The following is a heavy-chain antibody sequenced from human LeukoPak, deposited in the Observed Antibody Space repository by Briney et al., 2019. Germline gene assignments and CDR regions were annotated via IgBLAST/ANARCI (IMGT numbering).Heavy chain of an antibody. J-gene: IGHJ4*02. CDR2: MTPNTETR. Sequence: ASVRVSCKVSGYTFTNYGISWVRQAPGQGLEWMSWMTPNTETRVYAQTFQGRLTMTANTSIDTAYMELSSLTFDDTAIYYCARGRGWGILDSWGQGNLVTVSS. CDR3: ARGRGWGILDS. V-gene: IGHV1-8*02. D-gene: IGHD6-19*01. CDR1: GYTFTNYG.